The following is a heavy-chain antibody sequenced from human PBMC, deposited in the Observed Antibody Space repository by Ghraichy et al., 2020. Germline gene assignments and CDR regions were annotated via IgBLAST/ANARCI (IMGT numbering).Heavy chain of an antibody. CDR3: ARVGMVTVTELFDF. D-gene: IGHD2-21*02. V-gene: IGHV4-59*01. CDR2: VHFSGTT. CDR1: GGSISGYY. Sequence: SETLSLTCTVSGGSISGYYWSWIRQPPGKGLEWIGYVHFSGTTTYTPSLQSRLTISLDTSKSQFSLQLTSVTPADTAVYYCARVGMVTVTELFDFWGQGILVTVSS. J-gene: IGHJ4*02.